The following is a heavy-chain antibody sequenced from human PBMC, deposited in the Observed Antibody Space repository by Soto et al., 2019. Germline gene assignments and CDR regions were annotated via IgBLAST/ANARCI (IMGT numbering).Heavy chain of an antibody. CDR1: GGTISTYY. Sequence: PLSLTCTVSGGTISTYYWSWVRQPAGKGLEWIGRIDTSGNANYNPSLKSRVTMSVDTSKKQFSLKLTSVTAADTAVYYGTRYSSNWFQTEGMDVWGQGTAVTVSS. CDR2: IDTSGNA. CDR3: TRYSSNWFQTEGMDV. D-gene: IGHD6-13*01. J-gene: IGHJ6*02. V-gene: IGHV4-4*07.